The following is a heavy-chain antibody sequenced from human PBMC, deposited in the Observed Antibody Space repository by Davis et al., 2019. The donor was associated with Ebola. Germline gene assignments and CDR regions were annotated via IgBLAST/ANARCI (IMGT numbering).Heavy chain of an antibody. CDR1: DASISGHY. J-gene: IGHJ4*02. CDR2: ISGSGRT. Sequence: PSETLSLTCTVSDASISGHYWNWFRQPPGKGLEWIGFISGSGRTSYNPSLKSRVTISADTSKKQFSLNLSSVTAADTAVYYCSERGSSVWGQGTLVTLSS. D-gene: IGHD3-10*01. V-gene: IGHV4-59*11. CDR3: SERGSSV.